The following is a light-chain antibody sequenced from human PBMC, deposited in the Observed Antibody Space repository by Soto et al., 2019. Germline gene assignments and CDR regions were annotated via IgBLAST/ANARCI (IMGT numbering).Light chain of an antibody. CDR1: QSVSSSN. V-gene: IGKV3-15*01. J-gene: IGKJ5*01. Sequence: EIVLTQSPGTLCLSPGDRATLSCSASQSVSSSNLAWHQQKPGQAPRILMYDASTRATGISARFSGSGSGTEFTLTISSLQSEDFTVYYCQQYHNWPITFGQGTRLEIK. CDR2: DAS. CDR3: QQYHNWPIT.